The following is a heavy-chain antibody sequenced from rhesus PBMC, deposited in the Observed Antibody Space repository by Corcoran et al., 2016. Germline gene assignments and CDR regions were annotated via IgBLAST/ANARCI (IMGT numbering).Heavy chain of an antibody. CDR3: ARGNYDYFDV. CDR1: GYSLSSAYG. J-gene: IGHJ5-1*01. CDR2: IYGGSGST. D-gene: IGHD3-40*01. V-gene: IGHV4-127*01. Sequence: VQLPESGPGLVKPSRTLSLTWAVYGYSLSSAYGWGCIRPPPGKGLEWIGQIYGGSGSTYYNPSLKSRVTVSKDTPHNHLSLKLSSVTLADTAVYYCARGNYDYFDVCGPVVLVTVSS.